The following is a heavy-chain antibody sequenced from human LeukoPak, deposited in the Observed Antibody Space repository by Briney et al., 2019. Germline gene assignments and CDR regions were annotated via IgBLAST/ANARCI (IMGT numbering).Heavy chain of an antibody. CDR1: GFTFSNYW. Sequence: GGSLRLSCAASGFTFSNYWMTWVRQAPGKGLEWVGFIRSKAYGGTAEYAASVKGRFTISRDDSKSIAYLQMNSLKTEDTAVYYCTRGVVPAAMAGYYYYGMDVWGQGTMVTVSS. V-gene: IGHV3-49*04. CDR2: IRSKAYGGTA. D-gene: IGHD2-2*01. CDR3: TRGVVPAAMAGYYYYGMDV. J-gene: IGHJ6*02.